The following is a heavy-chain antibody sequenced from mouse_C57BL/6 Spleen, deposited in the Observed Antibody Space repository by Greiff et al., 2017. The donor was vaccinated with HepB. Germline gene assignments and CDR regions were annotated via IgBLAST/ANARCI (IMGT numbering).Heavy chain of an antibody. D-gene: IGHD2-1*01. CDR1: GYAFSSSW. J-gene: IGHJ2*01. CDR2: IYPGDGDT. Sequence: QVQLQQSGPELVKPGASVKISCKASGYAFSSSWMNWVKQRPGKGLEWIGRIYPGDGDTNYNGKFKGKATLTADKSSSTAYMQLSSLTSEDSAVYFCARSHGKPYYFDYWGQGTTLTVSS. V-gene: IGHV1-82*01. CDR3: ARSHGKPYYFDY.